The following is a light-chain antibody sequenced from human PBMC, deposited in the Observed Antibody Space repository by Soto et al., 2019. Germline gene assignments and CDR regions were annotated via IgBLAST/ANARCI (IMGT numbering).Light chain of an antibody. CDR3: SSYTSINTRV. Sequence: QSVLTQAASVSGSPGQAITISCTGTSSDVGGYNYVSRYQQHPGKAPKLMIYDVSNRPSGVSYRFSGSKSGNTASLTISGLQAEDEADYYCSSYTSINTRVFGTGTKVTVL. CDR1: SSDVGGYNY. V-gene: IGLV2-14*01. J-gene: IGLJ1*01. CDR2: DVS.